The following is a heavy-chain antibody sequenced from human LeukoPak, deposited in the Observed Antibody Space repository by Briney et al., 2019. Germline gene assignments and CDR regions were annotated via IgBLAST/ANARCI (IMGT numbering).Heavy chain of an antibody. Sequence: SETLSLTCSVSGGSVSRSSYYWGWIRQPPGKGLEWIGSISYNGSTDYNPSLKSRVTISVDTSKNQFSLKLSSVTAADTAVYYCAAPNSSGWRGFDYWGQGTLVTVSS. D-gene: IGHD6-19*01. CDR3: AAPNSSGWRGFDY. CDR2: ISYNGST. CDR1: GGSVSRSSYY. V-gene: IGHV4-39*07. J-gene: IGHJ4*02.